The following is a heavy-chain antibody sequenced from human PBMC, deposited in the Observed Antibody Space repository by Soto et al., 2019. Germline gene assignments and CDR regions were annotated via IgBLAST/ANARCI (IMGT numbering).Heavy chain of an antibody. CDR3: ARANYDFWSGSRFDYYGMDV. Sequence: SETLSLTCTVSGGSISSYYWSWIRQPPGKGLEWIGYIYYSGSTNYNPSLKSRVTISVDTSKNQFSLKLSSVTAADTAVYYCARANYDFWSGSRFDYYGMDVWGQGTTVTVSS. CDR1: GGSISSYY. J-gene: IGHJ6*02. CDR2: IYYSGST. D-gene: IGHD3-3*01. V-gene: IGHV4-59*01.